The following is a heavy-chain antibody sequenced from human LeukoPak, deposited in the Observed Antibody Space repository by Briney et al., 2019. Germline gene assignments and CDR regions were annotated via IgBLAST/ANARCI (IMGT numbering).Heavy chain of an antibody. J-gene: IGHJ4*02. CDR3: ARIISPGATFDL. CDR1: GGSINNYY. V-gene: IGHV4-59*01. Sequence: SETLSLICTVSGGSINNYYWTWIRQPPGKGLEWIGWIYYSGSSNYNPSLKSRVTISVDTSNNQFSLKLTSVTAADTAVYYCARIISPGATFDLWGQGTLVTVSS. CDR2: IYYSGSS. D-gene: IGHD5-12*01.